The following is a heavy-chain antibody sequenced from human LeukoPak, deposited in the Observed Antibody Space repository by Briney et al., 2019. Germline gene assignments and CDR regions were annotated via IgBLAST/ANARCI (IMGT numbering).Heavy chain of an antibody. Sequence: ASVKVSCKASGYTFTSYDINWVRQATGQGLEWMGWMNPNSGNTGYAQKFQGRVTMTRNTSISTAYMELSSLRSEDTAVYYCARIGYCSRTSCYDYWGQGTLVTVSS. CDR2: MNPNSGNT. J-gene: IGHJ4*02. V-gene: IGHV1-8*01. CDR1: GYTFTSYD. D-gene: IGHD2-2*01. CDR3: ARIGYCSRTSCYDY.